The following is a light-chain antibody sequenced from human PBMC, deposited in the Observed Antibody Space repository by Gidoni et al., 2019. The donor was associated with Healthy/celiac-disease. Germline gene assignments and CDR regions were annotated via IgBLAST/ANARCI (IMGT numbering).Light chain of an antibody. V-gene: IGKV1-33*01. CDR3: QQYDNLRVT. CDR1: QDISNY. Sequence: DIQMTQSPSSLSASVGDRVTITCQASQDISNYLNWYQQKPGKAPKLLIYDASNLETGVPSRFSGSGSGTDFTFTISSLKPEDIATYYCQQYDNLRVTFGPGTKVDIK. J-gene: IGKJ3*01. CDR2: DAS.